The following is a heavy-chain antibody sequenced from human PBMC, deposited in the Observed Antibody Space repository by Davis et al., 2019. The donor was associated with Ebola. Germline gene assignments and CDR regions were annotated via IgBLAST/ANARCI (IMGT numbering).Heavy chain of an antibody. Sequence: GESLKISCATSGFPFSNYAMHWVRQAPGKGLEWVAVVSHSEREKFYADSVKGRFTISRDNSENTLYLQMNSLTADDTAIYFCARALHDEVLDYWGQGTPVTVSS. CDR3: ARALHDEVLDY. CDR1: GFPFSNYA. V-gene: IGHV3-30*04. D-gene: IGHD1-1*01. CDR2: VSHSEREK. J-gene: IGHJ4*02.